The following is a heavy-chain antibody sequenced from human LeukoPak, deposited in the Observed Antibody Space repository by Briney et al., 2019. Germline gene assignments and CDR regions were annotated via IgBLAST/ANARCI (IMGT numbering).Heavy chain of an antibody. CDR2: ISSNGGST. J-gene: IGHJ4*02. Sequence: GGSLRLSCAASGFTFSSYAMHWVRQAPGKGLEYVSAISSNGGSTYYAKSVKGRCTISRDNSKNTLYLQMGSLRSEDTAVYYCARFSAVYGGFDYWGQGTLVTVSS. V-gene: IGHV3-64*01. CDR1: GFTFSSYA. CDR3: ARFSAVYGGFDY. D-gene: IGHD1-26*01.